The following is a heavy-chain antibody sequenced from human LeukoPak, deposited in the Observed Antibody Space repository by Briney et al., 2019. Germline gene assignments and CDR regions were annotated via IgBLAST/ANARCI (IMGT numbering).Heavy chain of an antibody. CDR1: GFTFRSHA. D-gene: IGHD2-21*01. J-gene: IGHJ4*02. CDR3: AKDFRIGYSAHFDY. V-gene: IGHV3-23*01. CDR2: IYENGGTT. Sequence: GGSLRLSCVGSGFTFRSHAMSWFRQAPEKGLEFVSGIYENGGTTYYADSVKGRFSISRDNSKNTLYLQMDSLRGEDMAVYYCAKDFRIGYSAHFDYWGQGALVTVSS.